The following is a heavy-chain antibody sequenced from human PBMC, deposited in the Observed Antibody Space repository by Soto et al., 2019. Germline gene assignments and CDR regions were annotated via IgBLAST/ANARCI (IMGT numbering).Heavy chain of an antibody. CDR3: ARDSRVGARGAFDI. Sequence: ASVKVSCKASGYTFTSYGISWVRQAPGQGLEWMGWISAYNGNTNYAQKLQGSVTMTTDTSTSTAFMELRSLRSDDTAVYSCARDSRVGARGAFDIWGQGTMVTVSS. CDR1: GYTFTSYG. D-gene: IGHD1-26*01. V-gene: IGHV1-18*01. J-gene: IGHJ3*02. CDR2: ISAYNGNT.